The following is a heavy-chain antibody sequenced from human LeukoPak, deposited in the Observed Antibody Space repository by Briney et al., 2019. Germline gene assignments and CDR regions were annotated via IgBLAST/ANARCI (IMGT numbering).Heavy chain of an antibody. D-gene: IGHD6-6*01. CDR3: ARTYSSSPQSDY. V-gene: IGHV1-3*01. CDR2: INAGNGNT. J-gene: IGHJ4*02. CDR1: GYTFTSYA. Sequence: ASVKVSCKASGYTFTSYAMHWVRQAPGQRLEWMGWINAGNGNTKYSQKFQGRVTITRDTSASTAYMELSSLRSEDTAVYYCARTYSSSPQSDYWGQGTLATVSS.